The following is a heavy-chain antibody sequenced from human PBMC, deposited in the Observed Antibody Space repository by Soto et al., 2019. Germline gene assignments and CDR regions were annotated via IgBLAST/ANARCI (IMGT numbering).Heavy chain of an antibody. Sequence: GASVKVSCKASGGTFSSYAISWVRQAPGQGLEWMGGIIPIFGTANYAQKFQGRVTITADESTSTAYMELSSLRSEDTAVYYCASTPLESPIYCSGGSCYSLYYGMDVWGQGXTVTVYS. D-gene: IGHD2-15*01. J-gene: IGHJ6*02. V-gene: IGHV1-69*13. CDR2: IIPIFGTA. CDR3: ASTPLESPIYCSGGSCYSLYYGMDV. CDR1: GGTFSSYA.